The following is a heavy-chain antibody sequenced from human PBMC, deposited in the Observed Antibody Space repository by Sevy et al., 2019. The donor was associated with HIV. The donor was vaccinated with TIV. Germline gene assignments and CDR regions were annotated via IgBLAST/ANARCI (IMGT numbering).Heavy chain of an antibody. D-gene: IGHD1-26*01. V-gene: IGHV4-59*01. Sequence: SETLSLTCTVFGGSISSYYWNWIRQPPGKGLEWIGYIYYSGSTNHNPSLKSRVTISVDMSKNQFSLKLSSVTAADTAVYYCARESPLGVEWELSRPQNWFDPWGQGTLVTVSS. CDR3: ARESPLGVEWELSRPQNWFDP. J-gene: IGHJ5*02. CDR2: IYYSGST. CDR1: GGSISSYY.